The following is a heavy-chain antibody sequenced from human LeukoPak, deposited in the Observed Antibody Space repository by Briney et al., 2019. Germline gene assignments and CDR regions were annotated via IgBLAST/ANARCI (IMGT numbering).Heavy chain of an antibody. CDR3: ARGDDGGYYDYFDY. CDR1: GFTFSSYW. V-gene: IGHV3-53*01. Sequence: GGSLRLSCAASGFTFSSYWMSWVRQAPGKGLEWVSTIYTGGNTYYAASVKGRFTISRDFSKNTVFLHMNSLRAEDTAMYYCARGDDGGYYDYFDYWGQGALVTVSS. D-gene: IGHD3-3*01. J-gene: IGHJ4*02. CDR2: IYTGGNT.